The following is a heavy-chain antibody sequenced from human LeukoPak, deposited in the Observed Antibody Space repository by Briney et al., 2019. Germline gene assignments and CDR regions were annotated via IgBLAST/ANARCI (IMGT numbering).Heavy chain of an antibody. J-gene: IGHJ5*02. CDR1: GFTFSSYS. Sequence: GGSLRLSCAASGFTFSSYSMNWVRQAPGKGLEWVSSISSSSSHISYADSVKGRFPISRDNAKNSLFLQMNSLRAEDTAVYYCASLYCGGDCYSQYNWFDPWGQGTLVTVSS. D-gene: IGHD2-21*02. CDR3: ASLYCGGDCYSQYNWFDP. V-gene: IGHV3-21*01. CDR2: ISSSSSHI.